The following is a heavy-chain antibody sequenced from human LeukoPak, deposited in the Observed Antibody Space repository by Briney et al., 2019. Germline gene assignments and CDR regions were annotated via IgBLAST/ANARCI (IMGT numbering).Heavy chain of an antibody. J-gene: IGHJ3*01. D-gene: IGHD3-22*01. Sequence: ASVKVSCKASGYTFTTSGINWVRQAPGQGLEWMGWVSPSSGHTNYTQNLQDRVTMTTDTPTNTAYMELRSLRSDDTAVYYCARDLIVVVGDVFDLWGQGTMVTVSS. V-gene: IGHV1-18*01. CDR2: VSPSSGHT. CDR3: ARDLIVVVGDVFDL. CDR1: GYTFTTSG.